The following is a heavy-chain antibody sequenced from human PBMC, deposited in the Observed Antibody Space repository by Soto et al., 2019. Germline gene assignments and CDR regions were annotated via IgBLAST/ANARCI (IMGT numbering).Heavy chain of an antibody. Sequence: LQLQESGPGLVKPSETLSLTCTVSGGSISSSSYYWGWIRQPPGKGLEWIGSFYYSGSTYYNPSLRSRVTLPVDTSKNQFSLKLSSVTAADTAMYYCATWTLERLPTPGPFDYWGQGTLVTVSS. D-gene: IGHD2-21*01. CDR1: GGSISSSSYY. V-gene: IGHV4-39*01. J-gene: IGHJ4*02. CDR2: FYYSGST. CDR3: ATWTLERLPTPGPFDY.